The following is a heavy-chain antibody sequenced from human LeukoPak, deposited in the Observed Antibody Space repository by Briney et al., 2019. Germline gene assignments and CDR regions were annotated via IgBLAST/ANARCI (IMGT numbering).Heavy chain of an antibody. Sequence: GASVKVSCKASGYTFTSYYMHWVRQAPGQGLEWMGWINPNSGGTNYAQKFQGRVTMTRDTSISTAYMELSRLRSDDTAVYYCARVPIAAAGTLFDYWGQGTLVTVSS. CDR2: INPNSGGT. J-gene: IGHJ4*02. CDR3: ARVPIAAAGTLFDY. D-gene: IGHD6-13*01. CDR1: GYTFTSYY. V-gene: IGHV1-2*02.